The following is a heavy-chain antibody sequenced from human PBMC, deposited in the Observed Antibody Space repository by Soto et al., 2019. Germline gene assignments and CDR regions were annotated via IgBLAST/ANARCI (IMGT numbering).Heavy chain of an antibody. CDR2: IIPIFGTA. J-gene: IGHJ4*01. V-gene: IGHV1-69*12. CDR1: GGTFSSYA. CDR3: ASGLFGSSSSGGFDY. D-gene: IGHD6-6*01. Sequence: QVQLVQSGAEVKKPGSSVKVSCKASGGTFSSYAISWVRQAPGQGLEWMGGIIPIFGTANYAQKFEGRVTVTAAESTSTAYMKLSSLRSEDTAVYYCASGLFGSSSSGGFDYWGQGTLVTVSS.